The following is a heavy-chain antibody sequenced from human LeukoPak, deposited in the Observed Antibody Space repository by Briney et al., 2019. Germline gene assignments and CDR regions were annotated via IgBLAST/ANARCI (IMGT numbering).Heavy chain of an antibody. CDR1: GYSFTNYW. J-gene: IGHJ4*02. CDR3: ARHITTSSTSSHFDS. D-gene: IGHD6-6*01. V-gene: IGHV5-51*01. CDR2: IYPGENNI. Sequence: PGESLKISCKGSGYSFTNYWMAWVRQMPGKGLGDMGFIYPGENNIRYSPPFQGQVTISADKSINTAYLQWNSLKASDTPMYCCARHITTSSTSSHFDSWGQGTLVTVSS.